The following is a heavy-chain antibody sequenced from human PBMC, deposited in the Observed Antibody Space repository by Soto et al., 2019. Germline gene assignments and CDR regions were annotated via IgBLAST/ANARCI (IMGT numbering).Heavy chain of an antibody. J-gene: IGHJ1*01. D-gene: IGHD6-13*01. CDR2: IIPILGIA. CDR1: GGTFSSYT. CDR3: ARELAAAGKSEYFQH. Sequence: QVQLVQSGAEVKKPGSSVKVSCKASGGTFSSYTISWVRQAPGQGLEWMGRIIPILGIANYAQKFQGRVTITADKSTSTAYMELSSLRSEDTAVYYCARELAAAGKSEYFQHWGQGTLVTVSS. V-gene: IGHV1-69*08.